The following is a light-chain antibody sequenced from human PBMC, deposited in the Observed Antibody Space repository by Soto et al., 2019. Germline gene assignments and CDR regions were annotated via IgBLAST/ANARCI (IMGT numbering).Light chain of an antibody. J-gene: IGKJ4*01. CDR2: VGS. CDR3: MQGLQTPT. Sequence: DLVLTQSPLSLPVTPGEPASISCRSSQSLLHSNGYNYLDWYLQKPGRSPQLLIYVGSSRAPGVPDRFSGSGSGTDFTLKISRVEAEDVGVYYCMQGLQTPTFGGGTKVEIK. CDR1: QSLLHSNGYNY. V-gene: IGKV2-28*01.